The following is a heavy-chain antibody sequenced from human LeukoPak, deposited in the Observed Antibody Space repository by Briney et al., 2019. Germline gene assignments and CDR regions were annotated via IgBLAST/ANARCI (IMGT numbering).Heavy chain of an antibody. J-gene: IGHJ4*02. Sequence: SETLSLTCTVSGGSISPLYWGWIRQAPGKGLEFIGYIYYSGSTNFNPSLKSRVTLSVDTSKSQISLKLTSVTAADTAVYYCVRGGVAAKYYFDFWGQGTLVTVSS. CDR1: GGSISPLY. CDR3: VRGGVAAKYYFDF. CDR2: IYYSGST. D-gene: IGHD3-10*01. V-gene: IGHV4-59*11.